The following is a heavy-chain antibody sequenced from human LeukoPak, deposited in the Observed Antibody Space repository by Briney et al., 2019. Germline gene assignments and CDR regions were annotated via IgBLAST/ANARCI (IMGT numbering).Heavy chain of an antibody. CDR2: INSDGSST. V-gene: IGHV3-74*01. Sequence: GGSLRLSCAASGFTFRSYWMHWVRQAPGKGLVWVSRINSDGSSTSYADSVKGRFTISRDNAKNTLYLQMNSLRAEDTAVYHCARAGSSSWYSNRFDPWGQGTLVTVSS. D-gene: IGHD6-13*01. CDR3: ARAGSSSWYSNRFDP. J-gene: IGHJ5*02. CDR1: GFTFRSYW.